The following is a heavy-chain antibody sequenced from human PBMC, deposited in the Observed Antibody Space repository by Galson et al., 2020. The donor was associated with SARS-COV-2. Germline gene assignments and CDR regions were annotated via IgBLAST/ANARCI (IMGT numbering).Heavy chain of an antibody. D-gene: IGHD1-26*01. V-gene: IGHV4-61*02. CDR3: ARGGTYSDFGS. CDR2: IYTSGTT. J-gene: IGHJ4*02. Sequence: SETLSLTCTVSGGSISSGPYSWSWIRQPAGKELEWVGRIYTSGTTYSNPSLESRLTISVDTSKNQFSLKLNSVTAADTAVYYCARGGTYSDFGSWGQGTLVTVSS. CDR1: GGSISSGPYS.